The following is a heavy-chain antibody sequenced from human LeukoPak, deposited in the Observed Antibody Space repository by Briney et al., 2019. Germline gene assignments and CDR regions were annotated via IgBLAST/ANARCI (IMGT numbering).Heavy chain of an antibody. D-gene: IGHD3-16*01. Sequence: GGSLRLSCAASGFTFSSYAMSWVRQAPGKGLEWVSAISGSGGSTYYADSVKGRFTISRDNSKSTLYLQMNSLRAEDTAVYYCANLNAPYWGNFDYWGQGTLVTVSS. J-gene: IGHJ4*02. V-gene: IGHV3-23*01. CDR2: ISGSGGST. CDR1: GFTFSSYA. CDR3: ANLNAPYWGNFDY.